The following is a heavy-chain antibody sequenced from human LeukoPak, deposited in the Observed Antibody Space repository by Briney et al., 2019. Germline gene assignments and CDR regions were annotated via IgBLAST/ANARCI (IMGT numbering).Heavy chain of an antibody. D-gene: IGHD1-14*01. CDR3: ARHVDGFNNIDAFDI. CDR1: GGSISTHY. V-gene: IGHV4-59*08. Sequence: SETLSLTCSVSGGSISTHYWSWIRQPPGKGLEWIGYIYYGGSTNYNPSLKSRVTISVDTSKNQFSLKLRSVTAADTAVYHCARHVDGFNNIDAFDIWGQGTMVTISS. CDR2: IYYGGST. J-gene: IGHJ3*02.